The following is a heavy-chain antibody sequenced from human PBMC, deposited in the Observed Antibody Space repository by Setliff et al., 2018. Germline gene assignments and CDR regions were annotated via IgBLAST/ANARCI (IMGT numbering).Heavy chain of an antibody. Sequence: PSETLSLTCTVSGGSLRGNAIFWGWIRQPPGKGLEWIGTVDRSGNAFYNPSLKSRVTMSVDTSKNQFSLNLRSVTAADTAVYYCASLPYYDSSGYSLSYYWGQGTLVTVSS. D-gene: IGHD3-22*01. CDR3: ASLPYYDSSGYSLSYY. CDR1: GGSLRGNAIF. CDR2: VDRSGNA. V-gene: IGHV4-39*07. J-gene: IGHJ4*02.